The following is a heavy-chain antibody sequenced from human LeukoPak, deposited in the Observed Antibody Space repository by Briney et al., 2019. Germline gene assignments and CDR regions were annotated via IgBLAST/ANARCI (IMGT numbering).Heavy chain of an antibody. CDR2: ISAHNGNT. CDR3: ARDRHWNQGNFDY. V-gene: IGHV1-18*01. J-gene: IGHJ4*02. CDR1: GYTFTNYD. Sequence: AASVKVSCKASGYTFTNYDINWVRQAPGQGLEWMGWISAHNGNTNYAQKLQGRVTMTTDTSTSTAYMEMRSLRSDDTAVYYCARDRHWNQGNFDYWGQGTLVTVSS. D-gene: IGHD1-1*01.